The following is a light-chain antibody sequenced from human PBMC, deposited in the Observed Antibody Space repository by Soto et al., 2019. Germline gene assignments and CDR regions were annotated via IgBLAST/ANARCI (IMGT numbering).Light chain of an antibody. Sequence: DIQMTQSPSTLSASVGDRVTIACRASQTINNWLAWYQQKPGKAPKLLIYHVSTLASGVPSRFSGSGSGTEFTLTISSLQPDDFATYSCQQYNTFSTFGQGTKVEIK. J-gene: IGKJ1*01. CDR1: QTINNW. CDR2: HVS. CDR3: QQYNTFST. V-gene: IGKV1-5*01.